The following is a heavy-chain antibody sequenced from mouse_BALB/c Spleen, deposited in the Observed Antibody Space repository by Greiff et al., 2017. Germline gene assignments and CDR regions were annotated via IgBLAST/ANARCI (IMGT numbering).Heavy chain of an antibody. Sequence: VKLKQSGPGLVQPSQSLSITCTVSGFSLTSYGVHWVRQSPGKGLEWLGVIWSGGSTDYNAAFISRLSISKDNSKSQVFFKMNSLQANDTAIYYCASSLLRGDAMDYWGQGTSVTVSS. V-gene: IGHV2-2*02. J-gene: IGHJ4*01. CDR1: GFSLTSYG. D-gene: IGHD1-2*01. CDR2: IWSGGST. CDR3: ASSLLRGDAMDY.